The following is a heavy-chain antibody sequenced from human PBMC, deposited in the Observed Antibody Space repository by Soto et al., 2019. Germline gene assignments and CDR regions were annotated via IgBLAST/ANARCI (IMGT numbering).Heavy chain of an antibody. CDR3: AIPIYGSVSTRCDP. J-gene: IGHJ5*02. Sequence: ASVKVSCKASGYTFTSYGISWVRQAPGQGLEWMGWISAYNGNTNYAQKLQGRVTLTTDTSTSTAYMELRSLRSDDTAVYYCAIPIYGSVSTRCDPWGQGTLVTVSS. CDR2: ISAYNGNT. V-gene: IGHV1-18*01. CDR1: GYTFTSYG. D-gene: IGHD3-10*01.